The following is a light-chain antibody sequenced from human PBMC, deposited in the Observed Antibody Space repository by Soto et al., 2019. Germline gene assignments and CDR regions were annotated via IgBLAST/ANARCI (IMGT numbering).Light chain of an antibody. J-gene: IGLJ3*02. CDR2: DVS. Sequence: QSVLTQPASVSGSPGQSITISCTGSNSDVGAYNYVSWYQQHPGKAPKLLIYDVSSRPTGVSNRFSGSKSGNTASLTISGFQAEYEADYCGSSYKTGSPLGVFGGGTKVPVL. CDR3: SSYKTGSPLGV. V-gene: IGLV2-14*01. CDR1: NSDVGAYNY.